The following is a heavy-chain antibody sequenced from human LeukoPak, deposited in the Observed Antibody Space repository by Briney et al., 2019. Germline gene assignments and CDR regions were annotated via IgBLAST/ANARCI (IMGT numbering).Heavy chain of an antibody. CDR1: GYTFTGYY. V-gene: IGHV1-2*02. CDR3: ARAYYYDSSGYYYGPPYYFDY. D-gene: IGHD3-22*01. CDR2: INPNSGGT. Sequence: ASVKVSCKASGYTFTGYYMRWVRQAPGQGLEWMGWINPNSGGTNYAQKFQGRVTMTRDTSISTAYMELSRLRAEDTAVYYCARAYYYDSSGYYYGPPYYFDYWGQGTLVTVSS. J-gene: IGHJ4*02.